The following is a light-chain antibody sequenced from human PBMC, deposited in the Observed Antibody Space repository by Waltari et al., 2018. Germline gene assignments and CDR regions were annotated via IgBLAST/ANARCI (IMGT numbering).Light chain of an antibody. J-gene: IGKJ5*01. CDR1: QSVSSN. CDR3: HHYYNWPMT. V-gene: IGKV3-15*01. CDR2: HAS. Sequence: ELVMTQSPATLSVSPGERATLSCRASQSVSSNSAWYQQKPGQAPRLLIYHASTRATGIPARFSGSGSGTEFTLTISSLQSEDFAVYYCHHYYNWPMTFGQGTRLEIK.